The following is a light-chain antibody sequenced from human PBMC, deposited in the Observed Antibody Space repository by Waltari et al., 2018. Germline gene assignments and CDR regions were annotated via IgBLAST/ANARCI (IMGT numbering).Light chain of an antibody. CDR3: MQGTHWPRT. J-gene: IGKJ1*01. CDR1: QSLVHSDGNAY. Sequence: DVVMTQSPLSLPVTLGQPASISCFSSQSLVHSDGNAYLNWFHQRPGQSPRRLIYQVSTRDSGVPDRVSGSGSGTDFTLKISRVEAEDVGVYYCMQGTHWPRTFGQGTKVEIK. CDR2: QVS. V-gene: IGKV2-30*02.